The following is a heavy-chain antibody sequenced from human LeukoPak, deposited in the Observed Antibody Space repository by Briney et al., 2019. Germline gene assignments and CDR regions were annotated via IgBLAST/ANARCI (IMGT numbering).Heavy chain of an antibody. D-gene: IGHD5-12*01. Sequence: SETLPLTCTVSGGSISSDNYYWGWIRQTPGKGLEWIGYIYYSGSTYYNPSLKSRVTISVDTSKNQFSLKLSSVTAADTAVYYCARAGDIVATSGYFDYWGQGTLVTVSS. V-gene: IGHV4-30-4*08. CDR2: IYYSGST. J-gene: IGHJ4*02. CDR3: ARAGDIVATSGYFDY. CDR1: GGSISSDNYY.